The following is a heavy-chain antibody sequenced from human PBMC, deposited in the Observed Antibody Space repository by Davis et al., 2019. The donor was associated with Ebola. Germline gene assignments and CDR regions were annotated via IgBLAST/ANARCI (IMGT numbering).Heavy chain of an antibody. V-gene: IGHV1-2*02. CDR1: GFTFTDYY. CDR2: IKINSGGT. Sequence: ASVKVSCKASGFTFTDYYMHWVRQAPGQGLEWRGWIKINSGGTNYAQRFQDRVTMTRDTSISTAYMELSSLTSDDTAVYYCARDLSGDNILCPDYWGQGTLVTVSS. CDR3: ARDLSGDNILCPDY. D-gene: IGHD1-26*01. J-gene: IGHJ4*02.